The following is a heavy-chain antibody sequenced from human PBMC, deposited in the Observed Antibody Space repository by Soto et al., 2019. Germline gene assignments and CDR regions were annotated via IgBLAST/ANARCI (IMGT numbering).Heavy chain of an antibody. CDR1: GYTFTSYA. CDR2: INAGNGYT. V-gene: IGHV1-3*01. Sequence: QVQLVQSGAEVKKPGASVKVSCKASGYTFTSYAMHWVRQAPGQRLAWMGWINAGNGYTTYSQKFQGRVTITRDTSASTAYMERSSLSSEDTAVYSCANSATVPAAIAYWGQGTPVTVPS. CDR3: ANSATVPAAIAY. J-gene: IGHJ4*02. D-gene: IGHD2-2*02.